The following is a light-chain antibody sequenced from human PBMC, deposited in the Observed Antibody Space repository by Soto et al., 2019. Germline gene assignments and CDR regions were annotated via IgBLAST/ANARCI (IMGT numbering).Light chain of an antibody. CDR3: QQYNDWPRT. CDR2: GAS. CDR1: QTVTSS. V-gene: IGKV3-15*01. Sequence: EIVMTQSPGTLSFSPGETANLSCRASQTVTSSLVWYQQKPGRSPRLLLSGASTRATGIPARFSGSGSGTEFTLTISRLQSEDLVVYYCQQYNDWPRTFGQGTKVEI. J-gene: IGKJ1*01.